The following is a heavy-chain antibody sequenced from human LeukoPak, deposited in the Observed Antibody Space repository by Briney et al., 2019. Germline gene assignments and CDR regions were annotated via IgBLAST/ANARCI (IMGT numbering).Heavy chain of an antibody. J-gene: IGHJ4*02. V-gene: IGHV1-3*01. CDR3: AMLFGWGVGYFDY. CDR2: INAGNGNT. D-gene: IGHD2-21*01. CDR1: GYTFTSYA. Sequence: ASVKVSCKASGYTFTSYAMHWVRQAPGQRLEWMGWINAGNGNTKYSQKFQGRVTITRDTSASTAYMELRSLRSDDTAVYYCAMLFGWGVGYFDYWGQGTLVTVSS.